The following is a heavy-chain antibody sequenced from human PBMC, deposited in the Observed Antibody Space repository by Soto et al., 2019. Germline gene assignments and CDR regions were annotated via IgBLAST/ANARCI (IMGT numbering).Heavy chain of an antibody. D-gene: IGHD4-17*01. CDR1: GGTFSSYT. CDR2: IIPMFGIA. CDR3: ARGYGDSHDY. Sequence: QVQLVQSGAEVKKTGSSVKVSCKASGGTFSSYTISWVRQAPGQGLEWMGRIIPMFGIATYAQKFQGRVTITADKSTSTAYMVLSSLRSEDTAVYYCARGYGDSHDYWGQGTLVTVSS. V-gene: IGHV1-69*02. J-gene: IGHJ4*02.